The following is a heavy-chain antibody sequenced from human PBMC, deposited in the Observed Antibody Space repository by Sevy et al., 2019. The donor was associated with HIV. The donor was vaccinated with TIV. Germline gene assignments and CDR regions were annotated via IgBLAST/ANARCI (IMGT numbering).Heavy chain of an antibody. CDR2: IKQDGSEK. J-gene: IGHJ6*02. D-gene: IGHD6-13*01. CDR3: VRGWSDSRSWYVVTAISSLYYYYGMDV. CDR1: GFTFSSYW. V-gene: IGHV3-7*01. Sequence: GGSLRLSCAASGFTFSSYWMSWVRQAPGKGLEWVANIKQDGSEKYYVDSVKGRFTISRDNAKNSLYLQMNSLRAEDTAVYYCVRGWSDSRSWYVVTAISSLYYYYGMDVWGQGTTVTVSS.